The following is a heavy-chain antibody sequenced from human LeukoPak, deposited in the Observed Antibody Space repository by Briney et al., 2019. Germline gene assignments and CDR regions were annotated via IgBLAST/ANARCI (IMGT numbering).Heavy chain of an antibody. J-gene: IGHJ4*02. D-gene: IGHD2-2*01. V-gene: IGHV3-30*04. CDR1: GFAFSTYS. Sequence: GGSLRLSCAASGFAFSTYSMHWVRQAPGKGLEWVAVISSDGRNENYADSVRGRFTISRDNSKNTLYLQMNTLRPEDTAVYYCAREKYCTSTDCLHGRFYFNYWGQGTLVTVSS. CDR2: ISSDGRNE. CDR3: AREKYCTSTDCLHGRFYFNY.